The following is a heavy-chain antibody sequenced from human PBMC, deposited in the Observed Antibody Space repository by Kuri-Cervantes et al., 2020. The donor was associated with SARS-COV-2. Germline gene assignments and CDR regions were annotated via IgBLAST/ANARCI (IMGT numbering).Heavy chain of an antibody. CDR1: GGSISSSSYY. V-gene: IGHV4-39*01. CDR2: IYYSGST. CDR3: ASYHQLLPRRSFDY. Sequence: SETLSLTCTVSGGSISSSSYYWGRIRQPPGKGLEWIGSIYYSGSTYYNPSLKSRVTVSVDTSKNQFSLKLSSVTAADTAVYYCASYHQLLPRRSFDYWGQGTLVTVSS. J-gene: IGHJ4*02. D-gene: IGHD2-2*01.